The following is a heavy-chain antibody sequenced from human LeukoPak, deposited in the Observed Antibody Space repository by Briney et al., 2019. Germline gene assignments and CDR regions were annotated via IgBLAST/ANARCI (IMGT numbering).Heavy chain of an antibody. D-gene: IGHD1-26*01. CDR2: IRDNGDSA. CDR1: GFTFITYA. Sequence: GGSLRLSCAASGFTFITYAMSWVRQAPGKGLEWVSVIRDNGDSAYYADSVKGRFTISRDNSKNTLYLQMNSLRAEDTAVYYCAKGQLVGATSYYYYVMDVWGQGTTVTVSS. J-gene: IGHJ6*02. V-gene: IGHV3-23*01. CDR3: AKGQLVGATSYYYYVMDV.